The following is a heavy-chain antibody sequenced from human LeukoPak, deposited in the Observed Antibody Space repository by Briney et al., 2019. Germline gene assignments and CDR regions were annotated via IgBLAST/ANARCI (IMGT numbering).Heavy chain of an antibody. CDR1: GGTFSSYA. V-gene: IGHV1-69*05. D-gene: IGHD3-10*01. CDR2: IIPIFGTA. Sequence: GASVKVSCKASGGTFSSYAISWVRQAPGQGLEWMGGIIPIFGTANYAQKLQGRVTMTTDTSTSTAYVELRSLRSDDTAVYYCARVDGSGRLSYYGMDVWGQGTTVTVSS. CDR3: ARVDGSGRLSYYGMDV. J-gene: IGHJ6*02.